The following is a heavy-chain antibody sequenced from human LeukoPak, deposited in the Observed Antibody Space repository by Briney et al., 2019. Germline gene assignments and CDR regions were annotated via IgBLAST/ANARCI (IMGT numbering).Heavy chain of an antibody. CDR3: ARDPIYSGSYYAPGHTSDY. Sequence: PGGSLRLSCAASGFTFSSYSMNWVRQAPGKGLEWVSSISSSSSYIYYADSVKGRFTISRDNAKNSPYLQMNSLRAEDTAVYYCARDPIYSGSYYAPGHTSDYWGQGTLVTVSS. D-gene: IGHD1-26*01. J-gene: IGHJ4*02. CDR1: GFTFSSYS. CDR2: ISSSSSYI. V-gene: IGHV3-21*01.